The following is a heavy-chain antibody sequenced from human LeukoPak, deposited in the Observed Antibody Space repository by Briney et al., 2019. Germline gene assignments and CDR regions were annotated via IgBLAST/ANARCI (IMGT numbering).Heavy chain of an antibody. CDR3: ARDRAVAGPFDY. V-gene: IGHV1-69*13. CDR2: IIPIFGTA. J-gene: IGHJ4*02. CDR1: GGTFSSYA. D-gene: IGHD6-19*01. Sequence: SVKVSCKASGGTFSSYAISWVRQAPGQGLEWMGGIIPIFGTANYAQKYQGRVTITADESTSTAYMELSSLRSEDTAVYYCARDRAVAGPFDYWGQGTLVTVSS.